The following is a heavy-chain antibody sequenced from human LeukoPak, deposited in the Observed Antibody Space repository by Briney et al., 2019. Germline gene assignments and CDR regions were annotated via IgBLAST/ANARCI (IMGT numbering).Heavy chain of an antibody. J-gene: IGHJ6*02. Sequence: SVKVSCKASGGTFSSYAISWVRQAPGQGLEWMGRIIPILGIANYAQKFQGRVTITADKSTSTAYMELSSLRSEDTAVYYCARGAYGDYAGYYYYYGIDVWGQGTTVIVSS. CDR2: IIPILGIA. V-gene: IGHV1-69*04. CDR1: GGTFSSYA. D-gene: IGHD4-17*01. CDR3: ARGAYGDYAGYYYYYGIDV.